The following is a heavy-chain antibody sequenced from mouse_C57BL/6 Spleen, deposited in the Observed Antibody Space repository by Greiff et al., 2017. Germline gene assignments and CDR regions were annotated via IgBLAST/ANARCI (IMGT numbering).Heavy chain of an antibody. D-gene: IGHD1-1*01. CDR3: ARNRDYYGSSMYFDV. Sequence: EVQGVESGGGLVKPGGSLKLSCAASGFTFSDYGMHWVRQAPEKGLEWVAYISSGSSTIYYADTVKGRFTISRDNAKNTLFLQMTSLRSEDTAMYYCARNRDYYGSSMYFDVWGTGTTVTVSS. V-gene: IGHV5-17*01. CDR1: GFTFSDYG. CDR2: ISSGSSTI. J-gene: IGHJ1*03.